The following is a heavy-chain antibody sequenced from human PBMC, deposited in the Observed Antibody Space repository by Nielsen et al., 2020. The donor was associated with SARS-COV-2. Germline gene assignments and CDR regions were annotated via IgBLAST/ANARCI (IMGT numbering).Heavy chain of an antibody. CDR1: GYTFTGHG. D-gene: IGHD3-10*01. V-gene: IGHV7-4-1*02. CDR2: ITTDTGNS. CDR3: ARVSSIHYYFDY. J-gene: IGHJ4*02. Sequence: ASVKVSCKASGYTFTGHGINWVRQAPGQGLEWMGWITTDTGNSKYAQGFTRRFVFSLDTSVSTAYLEISNLEAEDSAVYYCARVSSIHYYFDYWGQGTLVTVSS.